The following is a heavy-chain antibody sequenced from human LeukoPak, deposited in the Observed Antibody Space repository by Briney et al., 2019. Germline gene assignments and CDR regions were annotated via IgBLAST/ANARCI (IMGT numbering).Heavy chain of an antibody. CDR3: ARVNATVIPLFDY. D-gene: IGHD4-17*01. J-gene: IGHJ4*02. Sequence: GGSLRLSCAASGFTFSSYGMHWVRQAPGKGLEWVAVISYDGSNKYYADSVKGRFTISRDNSKNTLYLQMNSLRAEDTAVYYCARVNATVIPLFDYWGQGALVTVSS. V-gene: IGHV3-30*03. CDR2: ISYDGSNK. CDR1: GFTFSSYG.